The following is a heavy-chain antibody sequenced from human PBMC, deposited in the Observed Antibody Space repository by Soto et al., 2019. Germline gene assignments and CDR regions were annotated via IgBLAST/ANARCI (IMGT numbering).Heavy chain of an antibody. CDR2: IYYSVSA. CDR1: GGSISSSSYY. CDR3: ARHGKRTQLQRPFKP. V-gene: IGHV4-39*01. Sequence: SETRSPTCPVSGGSISSSSYYWGWIRQPPGKGLEWLGSIYYSVSAYESPCLKSRVTISVDTSKNQFSLQLSSVTAADTAVYYCARHGKRTQLQRPFKPWGKGTQIAVST. J-gene: IGHJ5*02. D-gene: IGHD1-1*01.